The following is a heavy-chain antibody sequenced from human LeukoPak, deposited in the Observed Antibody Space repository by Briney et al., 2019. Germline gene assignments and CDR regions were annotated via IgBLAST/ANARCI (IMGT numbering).Heavy chain of an antibody. J-gene: IGHJ4*02. CDR1: DFTFSTYG. CDR3: AKESSLLRGPTVIYYFDF. Sequence: GGSLRLSCAASDFTFSTYGMNWVRQAPGKGLEWVSSISGGGGSTYYADSVKGRFTISRDNSKNALYLQMNRLRAEDTAIYYCAKESSLLRGPTVIYYFDFWGQGTLVTVSS. CDR2: ISGGGGST. V-gene: IGHV3-23*01. D-gene: IGHD3-10*01.